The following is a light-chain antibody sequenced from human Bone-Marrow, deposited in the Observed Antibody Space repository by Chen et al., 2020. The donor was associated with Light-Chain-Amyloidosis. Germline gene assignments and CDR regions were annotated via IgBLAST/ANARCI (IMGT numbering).Light chain of an antibody. CDR2: GAS. Sequence: EIVMTQSPATRSVSPGERATLSCRTSQSVSSNLAWYQQKPGQAPRLLIYGASTRATGIPARFSGSGSGTEFTLTISSLQSEDFADYYCQQYNNWPPYTFGQGSKLEIK. V-gene: IGKV3-15*01. CDR1: QSVSSN. J-gene: IGKJ2*01. CDR3: QQYNNWPPYT.